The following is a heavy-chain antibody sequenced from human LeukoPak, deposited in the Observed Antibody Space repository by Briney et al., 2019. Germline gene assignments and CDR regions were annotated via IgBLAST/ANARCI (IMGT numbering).Heavy chain of an antibody. CDR3: AREKGIAAREEYFQH. Sequence: GGSLRLSCAACGFTFSSYSMNWVGQAPGKGLEWVSSISSTSSYTFYTDSVKGRFTISRDNAKNSLYLQMNSLRAEDTAVYYCAREKGIAAREEYFQHWGQGTLVTVSS. V-gene: IGHV3-21*01. CDR2: ISSTSSYT. D-gene: IGHD6-13*01. CDR1: GFTFSSYS. J-gene: IGHJ1*01.